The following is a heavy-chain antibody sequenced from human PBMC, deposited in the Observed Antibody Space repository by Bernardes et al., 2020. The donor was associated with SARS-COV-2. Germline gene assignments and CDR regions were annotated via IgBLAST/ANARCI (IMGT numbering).Heavy chain of an antibody. V-gene: IGHV4-34*01. D-gene: IGHD2-2*01. CDR1: GGSFSGYY. Sequence: SETLSLTCAVYGGSFSGYYWSWIRQPPGKGLEWIGEINHSGSTNYNPSLKSRVTISVDTSKNQFSLKLSSVTAADTAVYYCARVNRKRYCSSTSCPINYSYGMDVWGQGTTVTVSS. CDR3: ARVNRKRYCSSTSCPINYSYGMDV. J-gene: IGHJ6*02. CDR2: INHSGST.